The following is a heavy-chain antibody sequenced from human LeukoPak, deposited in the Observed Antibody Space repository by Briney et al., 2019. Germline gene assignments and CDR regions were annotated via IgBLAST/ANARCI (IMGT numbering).Heavy chain of an antibody. D-gene: IGHD3-9*01. Sequence: PGRSLRLSCAASGFTFDDYAMHWVRQAPGKGLEWVSGISWNSGSIGYADSVKGRFTISRDNAKNSLYLQMNSLRAEDTALYYCARTPFFNYDILTGYYRIGYFQHWGQGTPVTVSS. CDR3: ARTPFFNYDILTGYYRIGYFQH. CDR1: GFTFDDYA. CDR2: ISWNSGSI. V-gene: IGHV3-9*01. J-gene: IGHJ1*01.